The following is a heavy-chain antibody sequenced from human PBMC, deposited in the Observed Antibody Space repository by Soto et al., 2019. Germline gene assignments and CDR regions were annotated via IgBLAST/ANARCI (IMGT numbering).Heavy chain of an antibody. CDR1: GFTFSSYA. CDR3: AKTNGDYSYYYYMDV. CDR2: ISGSGGST. D-gene: IGHD4-17*01. J-gene: IGHJ6*03. V-gene: IGHV3-23*01. Sequence: GGSLRLSCAASGFTFSSYAMSWVRQAPGKGLEWVSAISGSGGSTYYADSVKGRFTISIDNSKNTLYLQMNSLRAEDTAVYYCAKTNGDYSYYYYMDVWGKGTTVTVSS.